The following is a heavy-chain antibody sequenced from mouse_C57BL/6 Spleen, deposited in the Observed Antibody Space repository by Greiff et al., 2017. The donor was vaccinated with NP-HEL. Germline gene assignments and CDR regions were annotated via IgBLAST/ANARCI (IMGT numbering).Heavy chain of an antibody. J-gene: IGHJ4*01. CDR3: AKGGSYYSNQLYYAMDY. Sequence: VQLQQSGAELVKPGASVKISCKASGYTFTDYYINWVKQRPGQGLEWIGKIGPGSGSTYYNEKFKGKATLTADKSSSTAYMQLSSLTSEDSAVYYCAKGGSYYSNQLYYAMDYWGQETSETVSS. D-gene: IGHD2-5*01. CDR2: IGPGSGST. CDR1: GYTFTDYY. V-gene: IGHV1-77*01.